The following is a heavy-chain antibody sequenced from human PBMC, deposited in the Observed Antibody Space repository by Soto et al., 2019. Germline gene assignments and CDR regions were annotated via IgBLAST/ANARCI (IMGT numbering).Heavy chain of an antibody. CDR1: GFTFDDYT. CDR2: ISWDGGST. CDR3: SKDMGGSWYPLYYYYGMDV. Sequence: EVQLVESGGVVVQPGGSLRLSCAASGFTFDDYTMHWVRQAPGKGLEWVSLISWDGGSTYYADSVKGRFTISRDNSKNSLYLQMNSLRTEDTALYFCSKDMGGSWYPLYYYYGMDVWCQGTTVTVSS. D-gene: IGHD6-13*01. J-gene: IGHJ6*02. V-gene: IGHV3-43*01.